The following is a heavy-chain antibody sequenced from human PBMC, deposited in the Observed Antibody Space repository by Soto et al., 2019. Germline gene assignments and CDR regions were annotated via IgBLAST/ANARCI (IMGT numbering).Heavy chain of an antibody. Sequence: ASVNVSCKASGYTFTGYYMHWVRQAPGQGLEWMGWINPNSGGTNYAQKFQGRVTMTRDTSISTAYMELSRLRSDDTAVYYCAKPKSKWLRFDYWGQGTLVTVSS. V-gene: IGHV1-2*02. CDR1: GYTFTGYY. CDR3: AKPKSKWLRFDY. J-gene: IGHJ4*02. D-gene: IGHD5-12*01. CDR2: INPNSGGT.